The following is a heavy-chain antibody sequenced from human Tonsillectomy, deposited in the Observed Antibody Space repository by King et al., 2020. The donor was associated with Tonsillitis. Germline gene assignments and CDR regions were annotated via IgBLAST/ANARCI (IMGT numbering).Heavy chain of an antibody. CDR1: GGSISSYY. Sequence: VQLQESGPGLVKPSETLSLTCTVSGGSISSYYWSWIRQPAGKGLEWIGRIYTSGSTNYNPSLKSRVTMSVDTSKNQFSLKLSSVTAADTAVYYCARDLAAAGSSWFDPCGQGTLVTVSS. J-gene: IGHJ5*02. CDR2: IYTSGST. V-gene: IGHV4-4*07. CDR3: ARDLAAAGSSWFDP. D-gene: IGHD6-13*01.